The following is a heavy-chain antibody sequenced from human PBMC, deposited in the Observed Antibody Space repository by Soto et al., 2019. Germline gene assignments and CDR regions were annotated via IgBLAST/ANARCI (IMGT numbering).Heavy chain of an antibody. CDR2: IYPGDSDT. J-gene: IGHJ1*01. CDR3: ARAEEAYDSSGSEYFQH. D-gene: IGHD3-22*01. CDR1: GYSFTSYW. V-gene: IGHV5-51*01. Sequence: PGESLKISCNGSGYSFTSYWIGWVRQMPGKGLEWMGIIYPGDSDTRYSPSFQGQVTISADKSISTAYLQWSSLKASDTAMYYCARAEEAYDSSGSEYFQHWGQGTLVTVS.